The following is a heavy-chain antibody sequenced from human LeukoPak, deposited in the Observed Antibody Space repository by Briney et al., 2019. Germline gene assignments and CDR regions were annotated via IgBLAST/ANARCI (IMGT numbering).Heavy chain of an antibody. CDR1: GFTFSSYS. CDR2: ISSSSSYI. Sequence: TGGSLRLSCAASGFTFSSYSMNWVRQAPGKGLEWVSSISSSSSYIYYADSVKGRFTISRDNAKSSLYLQMNSLRAEDTAVYYCARQLRDGYNLDAFDIWGQGTMVTVSS. V-gene: IGHV3-21*01. CDR3: ARQLRDGYNLDAFDI. J-gene: IGHJ3*02. D-gene: IGHD5-24*01.